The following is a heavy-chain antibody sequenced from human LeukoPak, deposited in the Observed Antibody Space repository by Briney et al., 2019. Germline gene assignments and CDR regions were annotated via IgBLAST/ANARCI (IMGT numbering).Heavy chain of an antibody. Sequence: SLRLSCAASGFTFDDYAMHWVRQAPGKGLEWVSGISWNSGSIGYADSVKGRFTISRDNAKNSLYLQMNSLRAEDTALYYCAKDGFRYCSGGSCYSFDYWGQGTLVTVSS. CDR1: GFTFDDYA. J-gene: IGHJ4*02. D-gene: IGHD2-15*01. CDR3: AKDGFRYCSGGSCYSFDY. CDR2: ISWNSGSI. V-gene: IGHV3-9*01.